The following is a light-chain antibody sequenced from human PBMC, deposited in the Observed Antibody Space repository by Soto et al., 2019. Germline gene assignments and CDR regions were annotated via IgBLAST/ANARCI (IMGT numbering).Light chain of an antibody. V-gene: IGLV1-40*01. J-gene: IGLJ3*02. Sequence: QSVLTQLPSVSGAPRQRVTLSFTGSSSNIGAGYDVHWYQQLPGTAPKLLIYGNSNRPSGVPDRFSGSKSGTSASPAITGLQAEDEADDYCQSYDSSLSALVFGGGTKLTVL. CDR1: SSNIGAGYD. CDR2: GNS. CDR3: QSYDSSLSALV.